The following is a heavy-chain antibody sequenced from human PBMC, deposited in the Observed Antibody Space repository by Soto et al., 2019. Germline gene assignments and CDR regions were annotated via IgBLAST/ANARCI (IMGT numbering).Heavy chain of an antibody. Sequence: SETLSLTCTVSGGSISSYYWSWIRQPPGKGLEWIGYIYYSGSTNYNPSLKSRVTISVDTSKNQFSLKLSSVTAADTAVYYCARHYGPRAAAVLDYWGQGTLVTVSS. J-gene: IGHJ4*02. CDR1: GGSISSYY. V-gene: IGHV4-59*08. D-gene: IGHD6-13*01. CDR3: ARHYGPRAAAVLDY. CDR2: IYYSGST.